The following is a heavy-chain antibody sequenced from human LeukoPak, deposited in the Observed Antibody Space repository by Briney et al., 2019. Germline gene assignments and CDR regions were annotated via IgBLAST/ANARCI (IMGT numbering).Heavy chain of an antibody. J-gene: IGHJ4*02. CDR1: GGTFSSYA. D-gene: IGHD6-25*01. V-gene: IGHV1-69*13. CDR3: AADTAAAGTRLVY. Sequence: ASVKVSCKASGGTFSSYAISWVRQAPGQGLEWMGGIIPIYGTANYAQKFQGRVTINAEESTSTASMELRSLRSEHTAVYYCAADTAAAGTRLVYWGQGSLVTDCS. CDR2: IIPIYGTA.